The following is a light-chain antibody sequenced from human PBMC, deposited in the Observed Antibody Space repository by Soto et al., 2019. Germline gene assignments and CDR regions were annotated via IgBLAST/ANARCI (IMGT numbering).Light chain of an antibody. J-gene: IGLJ1*01. CDR3: SSYTSSDTLYV. Sequence: QSVLTQPASVSGSPGQSITISCTGTRSDVGAYNYVSWYQRHPGKAPKLLIYEVNRRPSGVSNRFSGYKSGNTASLTISGLQAEDEADYYCSSYTSSDTLYVFGSGTKGTVL. CDR1: RSDVGAYNY. V-gene: IGLV2-14*01. CDR2: EVN.